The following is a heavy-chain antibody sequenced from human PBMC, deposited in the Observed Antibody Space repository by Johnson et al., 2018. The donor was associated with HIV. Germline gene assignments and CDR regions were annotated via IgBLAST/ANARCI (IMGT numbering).Heavy chain of an antibody. V-gene: IGHV3-72*01. CDR3: TRVSLPPSYAFDF. Sequence: VQLVESGGGLVQPGRSLRLSCAASGFIFSDHYMDWVRQAPGKGLEWVGRTRNKANSYTTDYAASVKGRFTISRDDSKNSLYLQMNSLKTEDTAVYYCTRVSLPPSYAFDFWGQGTMVTVSS. CDR2: TRNKANSYTT. J-gene: IGHJ3*01. CDR1: GFIFSDHY.